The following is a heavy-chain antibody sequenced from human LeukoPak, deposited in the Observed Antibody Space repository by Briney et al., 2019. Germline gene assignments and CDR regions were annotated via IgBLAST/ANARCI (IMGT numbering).Heavy chain of an antibody. V-gene: IGHV3-21*01. CDR2: ISSSSSYI. Sequence: GGALRVSCAASGVTLSSYIMNRVRQAPGKGLECVSSISSSSSYIYYADSVKGRSTTSKDNAKNSLYMPMNSLKAEDTAVYYCARVVGAQESDYFDYWGQGPLVTVSS. CDR1: GVTLSSYI. CDR3: ARVVGAQESDYFDY. J-gene: IGHJ4*02. D-gene: IGHD1-26*01.